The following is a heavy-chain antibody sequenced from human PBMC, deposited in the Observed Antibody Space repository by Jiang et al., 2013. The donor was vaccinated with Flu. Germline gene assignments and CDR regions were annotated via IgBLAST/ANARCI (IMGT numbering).Heavy chain of an antibody. CDR1: GGSISSSNW. V-gene: IGHV4-4*02. D-gene: IGHD6-19*01. Sequence: PGLVKPSGTLSLTCAVSGGSISSSNWWSWVRQPPGKGLEWIGEIYHSGSTNYNPSLKSRVTISVDKSKNQFSLKLSSVTAADTAVYYCARVSGIAVAQNVRSQYFDYWGQGTLVTVSS. CDR3: ARVSGIAVAQNVRSQYFDY. CDR2: IYHSGST. J-gene: IGHJ4*02.